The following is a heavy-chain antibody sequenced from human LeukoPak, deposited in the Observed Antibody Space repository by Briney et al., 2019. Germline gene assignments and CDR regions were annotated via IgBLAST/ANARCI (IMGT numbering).Heavy chain of an antibody. D-gene: IGHD2-15*01. V-gene: IGHV3-23*01. J-gene: IGHJ4*01. CDR3: LRSGGGRASN. CDR1: GLDFSNAW. Sequence: PGGSLRLSCAASGLDFSNAWMTWVRQAPGKGLEWVSAISGSGGSTYYAHSVKGRFTISRDNSKNTLYLQMSSLRAEDTAVYYCLRSGGGRASNWGQGTLVTVSS. CDR2: ISGSGGST.